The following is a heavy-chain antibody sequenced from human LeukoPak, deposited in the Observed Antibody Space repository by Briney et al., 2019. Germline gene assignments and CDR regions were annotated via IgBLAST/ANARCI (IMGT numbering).Heavy chain of an antibody. CDR2: IYNDGSST. J-gene: IGHJ5*02. Sequence: PGGSLRLSCEASGFTFSSYWMHWVRQAPGEGLVWVSRIYNDGSSTSYADSVKGRFTISRDNAKNTLYLQMNSLRVEDTAVYYCARDGSSWANWLDPWGQGTLVTVSS. D-gene: IGHD6-13*01. CDR1: GFTFSSYW. V-gene: IGHV3-74*01. CDR3: ARDGSSWANWLDP.